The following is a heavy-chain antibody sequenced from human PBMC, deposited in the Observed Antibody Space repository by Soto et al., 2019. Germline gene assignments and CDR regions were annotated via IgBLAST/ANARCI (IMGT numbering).Heavy chain of an antibody. D-gene: IGHD6-19*01. CDR2: IYSGGRN. V-gene: IGHV4-4*07. J-gene: IGHJ5*02. Sequence: SETLSLTCTVSGGSISSFYWSWIRQPAGKGLEWIGRIYSGGRNNYNPSLKSRVTMSVDTSKNQFSMSLTSVTAADTARYYCARMYSSGSGWFHPWGQGTLVTVSS. CDR1: GGSISSFY. CDR3: ARMYSSGSGWFHP.